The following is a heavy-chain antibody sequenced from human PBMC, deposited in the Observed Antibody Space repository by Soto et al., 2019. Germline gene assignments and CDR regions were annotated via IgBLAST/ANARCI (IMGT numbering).Heavy chain of an antibody. CDR2: INSDGSRT. D-gene: IGHD1-26*01. J-gene: IGHJ4*02. CDR3: ARGGWELLGGDY. Sequence: EVQLAESGGGLVQPGGSLRLSCAASGFTFSSYWMHWVRQVPGKGLVWLSRINSDGSRTTYADSVKGRFTISRDNAKNTLYLQMNSLRAEDTAVYYCARGGWELLGGDYWGQGTLVTVSS. CDR1: GFTFSSYW. V-gene: IGHV3-74*01.